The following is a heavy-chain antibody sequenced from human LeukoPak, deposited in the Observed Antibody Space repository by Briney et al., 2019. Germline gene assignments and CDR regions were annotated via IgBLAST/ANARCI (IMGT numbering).Heavy chain of an antibody. D-gene: IGHD3-22*01. CDR3: ARERQIVVSIWFDP. CDR2: INHSGST. V-gene: IGHV4-34*01. Sequence: SETLSLTCAVYGGSFSGYYWSWIRQPPGKGLEWIGEINHSGSTNYNPSLKSRVTISVDTSKNQFSLKLSSVTAADTAVYYCARERQIVVSIWFDPWGQGTLVTVSS. J-gene: IGHJ5*02. CDR1: GGSFSGYY.